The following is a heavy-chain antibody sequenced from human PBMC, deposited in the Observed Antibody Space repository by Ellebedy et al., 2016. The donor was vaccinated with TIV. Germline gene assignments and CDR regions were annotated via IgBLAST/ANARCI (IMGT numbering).Heavy chain of an antibody. Sequence: GGSLRLSCAASGFTFSSFAMHWVRQAPGKGLEWPSVISGGGDSTYHADSVKGRFTITRDNSKNTLYLQMDRLRAEDTAVYYCAKGTSSGFNYDRVGSEYWGQGALVTVSS. CDR2: ISGGGDST. J-gene: IGHJ4*02. V-gene: IGHV3-23*01. D-gene: IGHD3-22*01. CDR3: AKGTSSGFNYDRVGSEY. CDR1: GFTFSSFA.